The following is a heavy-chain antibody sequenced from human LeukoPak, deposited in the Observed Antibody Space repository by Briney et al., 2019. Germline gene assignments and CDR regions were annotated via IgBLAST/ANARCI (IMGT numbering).Heavy chain of an antibody. V-gene: IGHV4-59*01. D-gene: IGHD3-10*01. CDR3: ARGRGSGNYYKSVLDD. CDR1: GASISSYY. Sequence: SETLSLTCSVSGASISSYYYHWIRQSPGKGLEWIGYIYHSGGTNFNPSPNSRVTISLDTSKNHFSLRLKSVTTADTAVYYCARGRGSGNYYKSVLDDWGQGTLVIVSS. J-gene: IGHJ4*02. CDR2: IYHSGGT.